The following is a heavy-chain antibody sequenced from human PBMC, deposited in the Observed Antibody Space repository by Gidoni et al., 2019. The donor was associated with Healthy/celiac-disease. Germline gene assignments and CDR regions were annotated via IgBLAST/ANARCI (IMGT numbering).Heavy chain of an antibody. V-gene: IGHV3-30*18. CDR3: AKGHDIVVVVAALDY. CDR1: GFPFISYG. CDR2: ISYDGSNK. Sequence: VQLVDSVGGVVQPGRSLRLSCAASGFPFISYGMHWVRQAPGKGLEWVAVISYDGSNKYYADSVKGRFTIPRDNSKNTLYLQMNSLRAEDTAVYYCAKGHDIVVVVAALDYWGQGTLVTVSS. D-gene: IGHD2-15*01. J-gene: IGHJ4*02.